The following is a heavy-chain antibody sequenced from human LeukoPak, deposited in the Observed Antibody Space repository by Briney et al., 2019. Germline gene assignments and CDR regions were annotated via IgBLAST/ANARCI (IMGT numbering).Heavy chain of an antibody. CDR2: IYYSGST. V-gene: IGHV4-30-4*01. D-gene: IGHD1-1*01. J-gene: IGHJ5*02. CDR1: GGSISSGDHY. CDR3: ARGTILGNWFDP. Sequence: SETLSLTCTVSGGSISSGDHYWSWIRQPPGKGLEWIGYIYYSGSTYYNPSLKSRVTISVDTSKNQFSLKLSSVTAADTAVYYCARGTILGNWFDPWGQGTLVTVSS.